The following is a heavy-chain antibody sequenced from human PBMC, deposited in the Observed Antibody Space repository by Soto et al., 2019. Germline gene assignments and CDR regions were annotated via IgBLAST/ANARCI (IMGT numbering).Heavy chain of an antibody. CDR2: ISSSSSTI. V-gene: IGHV3-48*01. CDR3: ARARFSGYDSSNYYYYGMDV. D-gene: IGHD5-12*01. CDR1: GFTFRNYK. J-gene: IGHJ6*02. Sequence: GGSLRLSCEASGFTFRNYKMNWVRQAPGKGLEWVSYISSSSSTIYYADSVKGRFTISRDNAKNSLYLQMNSLRAEDTAVYYCARARFSGYDSSNYYYYGMDVWGQGTTVTVSS.